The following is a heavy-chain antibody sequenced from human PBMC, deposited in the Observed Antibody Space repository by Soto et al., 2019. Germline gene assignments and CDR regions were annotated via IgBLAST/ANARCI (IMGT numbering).Heavy chain of an antibody. CDR2: IYYSGTT. CDR1: GGSISSYY. CDR3: ARYSGRYSYNWFDP. Sequence: PSETLSLTCTVPGGSISSYYWSWIRQPPGKGLEWIGYIYYSGTTNYNPSLKSRVTISVDTSKNQFSLKLSSVTAADTAVYYCARYSGRYSYNWFDPWGQGTLVTVSS. D-gene: IGHD1-26*01. V-gene: IGHV4-59*01. J-gene: IGHJ5*02.